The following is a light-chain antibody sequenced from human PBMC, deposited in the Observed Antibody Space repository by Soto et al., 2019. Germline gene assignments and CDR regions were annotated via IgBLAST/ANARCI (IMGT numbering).Light chain of an antibody. Sequence: EIVLTQSPGTLSLSPGEGATLSCRASQSLSRSYLAWYQQKPGQAPRLLFYGASSRATGIPDRFSGSGSGTDVTLTISRLEPEDFAVYYCQQYCSSPLWTFGQGTKVEIK. J-gene: IGKJ1*01. CDR3: QQYCSSPLWT. V-gene: IGKV3-20*01. CDR2: GAS. CDR1: QSLSRSY.